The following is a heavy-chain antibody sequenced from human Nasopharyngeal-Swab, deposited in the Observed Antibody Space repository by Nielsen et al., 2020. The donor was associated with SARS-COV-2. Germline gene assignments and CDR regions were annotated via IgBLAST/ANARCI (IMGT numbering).Heavy chain of an antibody. D-gene: IGHD1-14*01. Sequence: VRQAPGKGLEWVANIKKDESEKFYVQSVKGRFTISRDNAKNSMYLQMNSLRAEDTALYYCAREGTGQGGFDIWGQGTMVTVSS. V-gene: IGHV3-7*01. CDR2: IKKDESEK. CDR3: AREGTGQGGFDI. J-gene: IGHJ3*02.